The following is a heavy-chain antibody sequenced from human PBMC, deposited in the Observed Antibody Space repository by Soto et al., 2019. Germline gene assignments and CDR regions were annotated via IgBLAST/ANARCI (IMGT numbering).Heavy chain of an antibody. Sequence: QVQLVQSGAEVKKPGSSVKVSCKASGGTFSSYAISWVRQAPGQGLEWMGGIISIFGTADYAQKFQGRVTITADESTSTAYTELSSLRSEDTAVYYCATQGLPNYSYYGMDVWGQGTTVTVSS. CDR1: GGTFSSYA. V-gene: IGHV1-69*12. J-gene: IGHJ6*02. CDR2: IISIFGTA. D-gene: IGHD5-18*01. CDR3: ATQGLPNYSYYGMDV.